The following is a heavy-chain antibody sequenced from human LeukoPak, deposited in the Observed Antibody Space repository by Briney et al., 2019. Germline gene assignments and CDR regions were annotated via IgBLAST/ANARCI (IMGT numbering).Heavy chain of an antibody. Sequence: SETLSLTCTVSGGSISSYYWSWIRQPPGKGLEWIGYIYYSGSTNYNPSLKSRVTISVDTSKNQFSLKLSSVTAADTAVYYCASHDERYFDWIWNWGQGTLVTVSS. D-gene: IGHD3-9*01. CDR1: GGSISSYY. J-gene: IGHJ4*02. CDR2: IYYSGST. CDR3: ASHDERYFDWIWN. V-gene: IGHV4-59*01.